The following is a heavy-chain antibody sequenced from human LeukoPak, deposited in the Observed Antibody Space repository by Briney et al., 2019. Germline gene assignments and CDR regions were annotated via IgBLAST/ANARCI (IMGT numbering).Heavy chain of an antibody. CDR2: IFQGGGEI. D-gene: IGHD5-18*01. J-gene: IGHJ4*02. V-gene: IGHV3-23*01. CDR3: ATYRQVMLPFES. Sequence: GGSLRLSCAASGFTFSDFAMIWVRQPPGKGLEWVSSIFQGGGEIHYADSVRGRFTISRDSSRSTLFLQMNSLRAEDTAIYYCATYRQVMLPFESWGQGTLVTVSS. CDR1: GFTFSDFA.